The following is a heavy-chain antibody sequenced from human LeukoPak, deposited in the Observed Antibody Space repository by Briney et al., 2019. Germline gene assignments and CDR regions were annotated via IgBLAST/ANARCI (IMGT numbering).Heavy chain of an antibody. CDR1: GFTFSSYG. CDR2: IRYDGSNK. D-gene: IGHD3-22*01. Sequence: GGSLRLSCAASGFTFSSYGMHWVRQAPGKGLEWVAFIRYDGSNKYYADYVKCRFTISRDNSKNTPYLQMNSLRTEDTAVYYCAKTMSPYYYDSSGFWGQGSLVTVSS. CDR3: AKTMSPYYYDSSGF. V-gene: IGHV3-30*02. J-gene: IGHJ4*02.